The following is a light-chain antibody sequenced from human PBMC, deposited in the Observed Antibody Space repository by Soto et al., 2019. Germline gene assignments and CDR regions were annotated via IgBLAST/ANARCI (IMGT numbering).Light chain of an antibody. CDR1: QSVYSY. V-gene: IGKV3-11*01. CDR2: DVS. J-gene: IGKJ4*01. CDR3: QHRNDWPLN. Sequence: EVVLTQSPATLSLSPGEISTLSCSASQSVYSYLAWYQQKPGQPPRLLISDVSNRATGIPARFSGSGYGTDFTLTISSLEPEDFAVYYCQHRNDWPLNFGGGTKVEIK.